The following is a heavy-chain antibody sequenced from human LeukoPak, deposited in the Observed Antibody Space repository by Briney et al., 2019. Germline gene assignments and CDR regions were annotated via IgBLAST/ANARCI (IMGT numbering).Heavy chain of an antibody. CDR1: GGSFSNYY. V-gene: IGHV4-34*01. CDR2: INPSRNT. D-gene: IGHD6-6*01. CDR3: ARGTVPSIAARRGVMGGPGRYYFDY. J-gene: IGHJ4*02. Sequence: SETLSLTCAVYGGSFSNYYWNWIRQPPGKGLEWIGQINPSRNTNYNPSLKSRVTISVDTSKNQFSLKLSSVTAADTAVYYCARGTVPSIAARRGVMGGPGRYYFDYWGQGTLVTVSS.